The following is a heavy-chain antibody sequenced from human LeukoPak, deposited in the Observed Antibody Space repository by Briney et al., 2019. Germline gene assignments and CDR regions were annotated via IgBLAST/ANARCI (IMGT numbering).Heavy chain of an antibody. CDR1: GFTFSSYA. V-gene: IGHV3-23*01. D-gene: IGHD6-19*01. CDR3: AKNHLIAVAAYWDAFDI. J-gene: IGHJ3*02. CDR2: ISGSGGST. Sequence: PGGSLRLSCAASGFTFSSYAMSWVRQAPGKGLEWVSAISGSGGSTYYADSVKGRFTISRDNSKNTLYLQMNSLRAEDTAVYYCAKNHLIAVAAYWDAFDIWGQGTMVTVSS.